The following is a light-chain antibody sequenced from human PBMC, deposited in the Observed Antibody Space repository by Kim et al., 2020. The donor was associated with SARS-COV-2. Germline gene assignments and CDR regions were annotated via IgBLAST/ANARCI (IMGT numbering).Light chain of an antibody. CDR1: SSDVGVYNY. CDR2: EVT. Sequence: QSALTQPPSASGSPGQSVTISCTGTSSDVGVYNYVSWYQQYPGKAPKLMIYEVTKRPSGVPDRFSGSKSGNTASLTVSGLQAEDEADYYCSSYAGSNNFVVFGGGTQLTVL. CDR3: SSYAGSNNFVV. J-gene: IGLJ2*01. V-gene: IGLV2-8*01.